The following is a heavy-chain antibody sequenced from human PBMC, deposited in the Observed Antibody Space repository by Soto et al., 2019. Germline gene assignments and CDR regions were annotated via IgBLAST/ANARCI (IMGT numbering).Heavy chain of an antibody. D-gene: IGHD6-19*01. CDR3: ARGPPGIAVLYYGMDV. CDR2: MNPNSGNT. Sequence: QVQLVQSGAEVKQPGASVKVSCKASGYTFTSYDINWVRQATGQGLEWMGWMNPNSGNTGYAQKFQGRVTMTRNTSISTAYMELSSLRSEDTAVYYCARGPPGIAVLYYGMDVWGQGTTVTVSS. CDR1: GYTFTSYD. V-gene: IGHV1-8*01. J-gene: IGHJ6*02.